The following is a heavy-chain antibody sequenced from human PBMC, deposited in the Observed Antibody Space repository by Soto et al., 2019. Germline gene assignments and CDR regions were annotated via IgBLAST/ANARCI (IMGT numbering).Heavy chain of an antibody. CDR1: GGSISSSSYY. CDR2: IYYSGST. Sequence: QLQLQESGPGLVKPSETLSLTCTVSGGSISSSSYYWGWIRQPPGKGLEWIGSIYYSGSTYYNPSLKSRVTISVDTSKNQFSLKLSSVTAADTAVYYCASTPAGIAAAGLGSMGAFDIWGQGTMVTVSS. D-gene: IGHD6-13*01. V-gene: IGHV4-39*01. CDR3: ASTPAGIAAAGLGSMGAFDI. J-gene: IGHJ3*02.